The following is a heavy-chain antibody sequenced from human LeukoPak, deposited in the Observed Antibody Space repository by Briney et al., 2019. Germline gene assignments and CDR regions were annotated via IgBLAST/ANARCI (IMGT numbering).Heavy chain of an antibody. D-gene: IGHD2-15*01. CDR3: AKGDASAPRIANFDA. CDR2: ISGSGGST. CDR1: GFTFSSYA. V-gene: IGHV3-23*01. J-gene: IGHJ4*02. Sequence: GGSLRLSCAGYGFTFSSYAMNWVRQAPGKGLEWVSVISGSGGSTYYADSVKGRFTVSRDNSKNRLYLQMNSLRAEDTPVYYCAKGDASAPRIANFDAWGQGTPVTVSS.